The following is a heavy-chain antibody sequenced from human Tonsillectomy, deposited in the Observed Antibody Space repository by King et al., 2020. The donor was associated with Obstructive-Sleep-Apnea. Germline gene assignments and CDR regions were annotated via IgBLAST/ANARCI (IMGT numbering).Heavy chain of an antibody. J-gene: IGHJ6*02. V-gene: IGHV3-23*04. CDR1: GFTFSSYA. CDR3: AKDRTAAGIPHYGMDV. CDR2: ISGSASST. D-gene: IGHD6-13*01. Sequence: DVQLVESGGGLVQPGGSLRLSCAASGFTFSSYAMTWVRLAPGKGLEWVSGISGSASSTYSADSVRGRFTISRDNSKNTVYLQMNSLRAEDTAIYYSAKDRTAAGIPHYGMDVWGQGTTVTVSS.